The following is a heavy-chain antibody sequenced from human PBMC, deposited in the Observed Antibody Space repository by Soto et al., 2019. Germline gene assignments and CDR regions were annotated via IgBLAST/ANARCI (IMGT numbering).Heavy chain of an antibody. Sequence: SVQVSCKASGGTFSSYAISWVRQAPGQGLEWMGGIIPIFGTANYAQKFQGRVTITADESTSTAYMELSSLRSEDTAVYYCVTSGISSGWYYFDYWGQGTLVTVSS. V-gene: IGHV1-69*13. CDR2: IIPIFGTA. CDR3: VTSGISSGWYYFDY. D-gene: IGHD6-19*01. J-gene: IGHJ4*02. CDR1: GGTFSSYA.